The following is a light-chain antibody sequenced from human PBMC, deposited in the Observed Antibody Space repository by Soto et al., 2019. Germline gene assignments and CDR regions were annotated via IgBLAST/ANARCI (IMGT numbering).Light chain of an antibody. CDR3: QQYGSSPPYT. V-gene: IGKV3-20*01. J-gene: IGKJ2*01. Sequence: EVVLTQSPGTLSLSPGERATLSCRASQCVSNNYFAWYQQKPGQAPRLLSFGSSDRATGIPDRFSGSGSGTDFTLTISRLEPEAFGVYYCQQYGSSPPYTFGQGTKLEIK. CDR2: GSS. CDR1: QCVSNNY.